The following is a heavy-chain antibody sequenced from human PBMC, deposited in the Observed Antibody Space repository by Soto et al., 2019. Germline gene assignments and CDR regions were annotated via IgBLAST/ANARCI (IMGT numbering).Heavy chain of an antibody. D-gene: IGHD1-1*01. CDR3: ASGHDAYKVRY. Sequence: WTWIRQHPGKGLEWIGYIYYTGTTYYNPSLKSRTTISVDTSENHFSLELTSVTAADTAIYFCASGHDAYKVRYWGQGTLVTVSS. J-gene: IGHJ4*02. V-gene: IGHV4-31*02. CDR2: IYYTGTT.